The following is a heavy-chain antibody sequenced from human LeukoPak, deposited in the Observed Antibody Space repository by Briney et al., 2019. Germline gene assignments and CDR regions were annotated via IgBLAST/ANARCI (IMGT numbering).Heavy chain of an antibody. CDR3: ARGGRGYSGYGRTLDY. V-gene: IGHV4-34*01. J-gene: IGHJ4*02. D-gene: IGHD5-12*01. Sequence: GSLRLSCAASGFTFGDYGMSWIRQPPGKGLEWIGEINHSGGTNYNPSLKSRVTISVDTSKNQFSLKLSSVTAADTAVYYCARGGRGYSGYGRTLDYWGQGTLVTVSS. CDR1: GFTFGDYG. CDR2: INHSGGT.